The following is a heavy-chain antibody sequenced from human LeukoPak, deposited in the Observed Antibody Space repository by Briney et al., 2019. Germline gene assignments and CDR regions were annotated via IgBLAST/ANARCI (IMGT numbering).Heavy chain of an antibody. CDR2: INPNSGGT. J-gene: IGHJ4*02. D-gene: IGHD6-19*01. CDR3: ARDLVIAVAGYFDY. Sequence: ASVKVSCKASGYTFTGYYMHWVRQAPGQGLEWMGWINPNSGGTNYAQKFQGRVTMTRDTSISTAYVELSRLRSDDTAVYYCARDLVIAVAGYFDYWGQGTLVTVSS. V-gene: IGHV1-2*02. CDR1: GYTFTGYY.